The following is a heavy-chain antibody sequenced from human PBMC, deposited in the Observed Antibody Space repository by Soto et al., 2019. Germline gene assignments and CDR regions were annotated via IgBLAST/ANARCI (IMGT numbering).Heavy chain of an antibody. J-gene: IGHJ6*02. V-gene: IGHV4-61*01. D-gene: IGHD2-2*02. CDR2: IYYGGST. Sequence: SETLSLTCTVSGGSVSSGSYYWDWIRQPPGKGLEWIGYIYYGGSTNYNPSLKSRVTISVDTSKNQFSLKLSSVTAEDTAVYYCAREAAIHDMDVWGQGTTVTVSS. CDR1: GGSVSSGSYY. CDR3: AREAAIHDMDV.